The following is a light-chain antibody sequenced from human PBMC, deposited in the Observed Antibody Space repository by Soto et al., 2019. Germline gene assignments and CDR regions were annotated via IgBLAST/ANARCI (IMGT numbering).Light chain of an antibody. V-gene: IGKV3-15*01. CDR2: GAS. Sequence: ETLMTQSPATLSVSPGERATLSCRASQSVNNNLAWYQQKLGQAPRVLIYGASTRATGIPARFTGSGSGTEFILTITSLQSEDSAVYYCQQYDKWPPVTFGGGTKV. J-gene: IGKJ4*01. CDR3: QQYDKWPPVT. CDR1: QSVNNN.